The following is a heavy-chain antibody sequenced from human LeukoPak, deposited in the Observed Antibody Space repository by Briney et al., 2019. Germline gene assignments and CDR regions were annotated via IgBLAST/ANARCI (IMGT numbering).Heavy chain of an antibody. CDR1: GFTFSSYA. CDR2: ISYDGTNK. Sequence: GGSLRLSCAASGFTFSSYAMHWVRQAPGKGLEWVTIISYDGTNKYYADSVKGRFTISRDNSKNTLFLQMNSLRAEDAAVYYCARSNYYDSRSWGFDIWGQGTMVTVSS. CDR3: ARSNYYDSRSWGFDI. V-gene: IGHV3-30*04. J-gene: IGHJ3*02. D-gene: IGHD3-22*01.